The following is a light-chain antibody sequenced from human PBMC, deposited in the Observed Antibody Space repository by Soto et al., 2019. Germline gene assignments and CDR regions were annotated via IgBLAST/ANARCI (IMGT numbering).Light chain of an antibody. Sequence: EIVLTQSPATLSLSPGDRATLSCRASQSISRSLLWYQQKPGQAPRLLIYDASNRATGIPARFSGSGSGTDFTLTISSLEPEDFVVYYCQQRSNWPLTFGPGTKVDIK. J-gene: IGKJ3*01. CDR3: QQRSNWPLT. CDR1: QSISRS. CDR2: DAS. V-gene: IGKV3-11*01.